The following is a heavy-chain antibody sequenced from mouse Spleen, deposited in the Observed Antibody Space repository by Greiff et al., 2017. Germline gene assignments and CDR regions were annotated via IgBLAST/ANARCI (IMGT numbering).Heavy chain of an antibody. V-gene: IGHV1-50*01. CDR3: ARKGIYYYGSSPQAWFAY. CDR1: GYTFTSYW. J-gene: IGHJ3*01. CDR2: IDPSDSYT. Sequence: QVQLQQPGAELVKPGASVKLSCKASGYTFTSYWMQWVKQRPGQGLEWIGEIDPSDSYTNYNQKFKGKATLTVDTSSSTAYMQLSSLTSEDSAVYYCARKGIYYYGSSPQAWFAYWGQGTLVTVSA. D-gene: IGHD1-1*01.